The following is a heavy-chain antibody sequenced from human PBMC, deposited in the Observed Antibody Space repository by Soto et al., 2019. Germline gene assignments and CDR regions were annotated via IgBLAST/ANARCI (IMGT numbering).Heavy chain of an antibody. CDR3: ARDQSGSYFPIGFDP. D-gene: IGHD1-26*01. Sequence: QVQLQESGPGLVKPSQTLSLTCTVSGGSISSGGYFWNWIRQHPGKGLEWIGYIYYTGSTYYKPSLKSRITISVDTSKNQFSLKLSSVTAADTAVYYCARDQSGSYFPIGFDPWGQGTLVTVSS. V-gene: IGHV4-31*03. J-gene: IGHJ5*02. CDR1: GGSISSGGYF. CDR2: IYYTGST.